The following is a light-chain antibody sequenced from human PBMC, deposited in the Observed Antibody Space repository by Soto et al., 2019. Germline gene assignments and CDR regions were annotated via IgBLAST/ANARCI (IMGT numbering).Light chain of an antibody. V-gene: IGLV1-47*02. J-gene: IGLJ2*01. CDR2: SNN. Sequence: QPVLTQPPSASGTPGQRGFISCSGSSSNIGGTNYAYWYQQLPGAAPKLLMHSNNLRPSGVPERISGSKSGTSASLAISGLRSEDEAVYYCVSWDDRLGAVIFGGGTKLTVL. CDR1: SSNIGGTNY. CDR3: VSWDDRLGAVI.